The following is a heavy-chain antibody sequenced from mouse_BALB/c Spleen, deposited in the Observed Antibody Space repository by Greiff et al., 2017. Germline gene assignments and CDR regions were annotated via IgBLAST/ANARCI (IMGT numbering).Heavy chain of an antibody. V-gene: IGHV14-3*02. J-gene: IGHJ2*01. CDR3: ARAPSNWDTFDY. CDR2: IDPANGNT. Sequence: EVQLQQSGAELVKPGASVKLSCTASGFNIKDTYMHWVKQRPEQGLEWIGRIDPANGNTKYDPKFQGKATITADTSSNTAYLQLSSLTSEDTAVYYRARAPSNWDTFDYWGQGTTLTVSS. CDR1: GFNIKDTY. D-gene: IGHD4-1*01.